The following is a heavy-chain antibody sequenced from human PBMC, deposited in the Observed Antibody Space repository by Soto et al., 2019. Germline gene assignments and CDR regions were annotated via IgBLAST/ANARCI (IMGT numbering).Heavy chain of an antibody. CDR1: GYTCTSYG. Sequence: SVKVSCKASGYTCTSYGISWVRQAPGQGLEWMVCHSAYNGNTNYAQKLQGRVTMTTDTSTSTAYMELRSLRSDDTAVYYCAMGVTYDFGSGYYVDAFDIWG. CDR3: AMGVTYDFGSGYYVDAFDI. D-gene: IGHD3-3*01. V-gene: IGHV1-18*04. CDR2: HSAYNGNT. J-gene: IGHJ3*02.